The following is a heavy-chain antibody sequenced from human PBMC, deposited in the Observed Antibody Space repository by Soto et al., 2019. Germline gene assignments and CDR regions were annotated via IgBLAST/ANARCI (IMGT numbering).Heavy chain of an antibody. CDR2: IYSIGNT. D-gene: IGHD6-19*01. J-gene: IGHJ6*02. Sequence: QLQLRESGPGLVKPSETLSLTCTVSGASIRSGAYWGWIRQPPGKGLEWIGSIYSIGNTYYNPSLKSGVTISADTSKNQFSLNLISVTAADTAVYYCRRSSRYSTDVWCQGITVTVSS. CDR1: GASIRSGAY. CDR3: RRSSRYSTDV. V-gene: IGHV4-39*01.